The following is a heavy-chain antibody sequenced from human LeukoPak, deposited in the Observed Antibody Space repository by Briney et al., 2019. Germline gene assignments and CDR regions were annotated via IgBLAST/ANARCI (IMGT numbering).Heavy chain of an antibody. CDR2: IYYSGST. CDR1: GGSISSSSYY. Sequence: SETLSLTCTVSGGSISSSSYYWGWIRQPPGKGLEWIGSIYYSGSTYYNPSLKSRVTISVDTSKNQFSLKLSSVTAADTAVYYCARNLAGHFGGFYFDDWGQGTLVTVSS. D-gene: IGHD2-21*01. CDR3: ARNLAGHFGGFYFDD. V-gene: IGHV4-39*07. J-gene: IGHJ4*02.